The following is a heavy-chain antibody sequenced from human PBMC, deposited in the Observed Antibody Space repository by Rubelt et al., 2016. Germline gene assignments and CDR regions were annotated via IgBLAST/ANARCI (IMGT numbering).Heavy chain of an antibody. V-gene: IGHV3-48*02. CDR3: ATQGYCSSTSCYGAY. Sequence: EVQLVESGGGLVQPGGSLRLSCAASGFTFSSYSMNWVRQAPGKGLEWVYYISSSRSPIYYADSVKGRFTISRDNAKNSLYLQMNSLRDEDTAVYYCATQGYCSSTSCYGAYWGQGTLVTVSS. J-gene: IGHJ4*02. CDR2: ISSSRSPI. CDR1: GFTFSSYS. D-gene: IGHD2-2*01.